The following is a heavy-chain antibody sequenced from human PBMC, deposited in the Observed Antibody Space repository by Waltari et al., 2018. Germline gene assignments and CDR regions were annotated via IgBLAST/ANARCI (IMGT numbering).Heavy chain of an antibody. Sequence: EVQLLESGGGLVQPGGSLRLSCAASGFTFSSYAMSWVRQATGQGLEWVSAISGSGGSTYDADSVKGRFTISRDNSKNTLYLQMNSLRAEDTAVYYCAKYHVLRFLEWKRGDYYMDVWVKGTTVTISS. D-gene: IGHD3-3*01. V-gene: IGHV3-23*01. CDR3: AKYHVLRFLEWKRGDYYMDV. CDR2: ISGSGGST. J-gene: IGHJ6*03. CDR1: GFTFSSYA.